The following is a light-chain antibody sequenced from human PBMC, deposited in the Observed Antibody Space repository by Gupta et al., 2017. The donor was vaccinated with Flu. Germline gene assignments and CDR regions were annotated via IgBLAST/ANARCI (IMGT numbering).Light chain of an antibody. CDR3: QQDNSYSGT. J-gene: IGKJ1*01. Sequence: IPMTQSPSTLSASVGDRVTITCRASQSISSWLAWYQQKPGKAPKLLIYKASSLESGVPSRFSGSGSGTEFTLTISSLQPDDFATYYCQQDNSYSGTFGQGTKVEIK. V-gene: IGKV1-5*03. CDR1: QSISSW. CDR2: KAS.